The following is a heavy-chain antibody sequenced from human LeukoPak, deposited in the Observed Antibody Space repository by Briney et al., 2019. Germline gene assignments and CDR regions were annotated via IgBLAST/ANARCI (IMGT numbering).Heavy chain of an antibody. J-gene: IGHJ4*02. Sequence: ASVKVSCKASGYTFTGYHVHWVRQAPGQGLEWMGWITPNSGETTYAQKFQGRVTMTRDTSISTAYMELSRLTSDDTAVYYCARGLAVGAAAGTFDYWGQGTLVTVSS. CDR2: ITPNSGET. V-gene: IGHV1-2*02. D-gene: IGHD6-13*01. CDR3: ARGLAVGAAAGTFDY. CDR1: GYTFTGYH.